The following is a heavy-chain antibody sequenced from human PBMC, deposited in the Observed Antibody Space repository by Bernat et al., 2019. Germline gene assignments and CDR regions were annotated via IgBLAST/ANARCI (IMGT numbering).Heavy chain of an antibody. J-gene: IGHJ4*02. CDR1: GFTFSSHW. CDR3: ERLMGDHSTFDY. CDR2: IKQDGSTI. Sequence: EVQLVESGGGLVQPGGSLRLSCAASGFTFSSHWMTWVRQAPGKGLQWVANIKQDGSTIYYVDSVKGRFTISRDNDKNSLYLQMNSLRVEDTAMFYCERLMGDHSTFDYWGQGTLVTVSS. V-gene: IGHV3-7*03. D-gene: IGHD2/OR15-2a*01.